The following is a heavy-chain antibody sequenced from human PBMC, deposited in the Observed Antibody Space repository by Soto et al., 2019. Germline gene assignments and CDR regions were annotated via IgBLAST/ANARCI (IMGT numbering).Heavy chain of an antibody. CDR3: ARDRQRGKAGMDV. D-gene: IGHD3-10*01. Sequence: SETLSLTCTVSGGSISSYYWSWIRQPPGKGLEWIGYIYYSGSTNYNPSLKSRVTISVDTSKNQFSLKLSSVTAADTAVYYCARDRQRGKAGMDVWGQGTTGTVSS. CDR1: GGSISSYY. CDR2: IYYSGST. J-gene: IGHJ6*02. V-gene: IGHV4-59*01.